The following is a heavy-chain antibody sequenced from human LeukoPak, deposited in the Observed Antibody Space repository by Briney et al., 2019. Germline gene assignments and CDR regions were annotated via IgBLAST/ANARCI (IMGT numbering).Heavy chain of an antibody. D-gene: IGHD2-8*01. Sequence: ASVKVSCKASGYTFTSYGISWVRQAPGQGLEWMGWISAYNGNTNYAQKLQGRVTMTTDTSTSTAYMELRSLRSDDTAVYYCARDPVDCTNGVCYNYFDYWGQGTLVTVSS. CDR1: GYTFTSYG. V-gene: IGHV1-18*01. CDR2: ISAYNGNT. CDR3: ARDPVDCTNGVCYNYFDY. J-gene: IGHJ4*02.